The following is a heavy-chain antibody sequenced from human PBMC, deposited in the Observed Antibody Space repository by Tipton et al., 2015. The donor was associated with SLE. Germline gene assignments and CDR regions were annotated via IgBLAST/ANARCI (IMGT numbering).Heavy chain of an antibody. D-gene: IGHD3-9*01. CDR1: GGSISSGGYY. Sequence: TLSLTCTVSGGSISSGGYYWSWIRQHPGKGLEWIGYIYYSGSTYYNPPLKSRVTISVDTSKNQFSLKLSSVTAADTAVYYCARVQEDAILTGYFFDYWGQGTLVTVSS. CDR2: IYYSGST. CDR3: ARVQEDAILTGYFFDY. V-gene: IGHV4-31*03. J-gene: IGHJ4*02.